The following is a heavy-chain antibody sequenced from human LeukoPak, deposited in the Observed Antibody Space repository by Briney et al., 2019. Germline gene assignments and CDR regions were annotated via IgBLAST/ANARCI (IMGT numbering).Heavy chain of an antibody. CDR2: IYYSGSI. CDR1: GGSCSGYY. Sequence: SAILSLTCAVYGGSCSGYYWRWLRQPPGKGVEWTGFIYYSGSINYNHSLKSRVTISVDTSKNQFSLKLSSVTAADTAVYYCARDQAISGGRRFDYWGQGTLVTASS. V-gene: IGHV4-34*11. J-gene: IGHJ4*02. CDR3: ARDQAISGGRRFDY. D-gene: IGHD1-26*01.